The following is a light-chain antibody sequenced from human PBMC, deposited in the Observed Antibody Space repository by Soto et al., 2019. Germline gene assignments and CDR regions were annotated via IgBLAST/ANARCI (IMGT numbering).Light chain of an antibody. CDR3: QQHNSRPPA. V-gene: IGKV3-15*01. Sequence: EIVLTQSPATLSASPGERATLSCRASQSVNSNLAWYQQKPGHSPRLLIYGASTRVTGIPARFSGSGSGTEFTLTISSLQSEDFAIYYCQQHNSRPPAFGQGTKLEIK. CDR1: QSVNSN. CDR2: GAS. J-gene: IGKJ2*01.